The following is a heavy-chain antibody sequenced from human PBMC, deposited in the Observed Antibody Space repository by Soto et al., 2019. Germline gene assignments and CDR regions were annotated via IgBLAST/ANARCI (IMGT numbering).Heavy chain of an antibody. Sequence: PSETLSLTCTVSGGSISSGDYYWSWIRQPPGKGLEWIGYIYYSGSTYYNPSLKSRVTISVDTSKNQFSLKLSSVTAADTAVYYCAXVSPTCTNGVCRYYFDYWGQGTLVTVSS. J-gene: IGHJ4*02. CDR3: AXVSPTCTNGVCRYYFDY. CDR2: IYYSGST. D-gene: IGHD2-8*01. V-gene: IGHV4-30-4*01. CDR1: GGSISSGDYY.